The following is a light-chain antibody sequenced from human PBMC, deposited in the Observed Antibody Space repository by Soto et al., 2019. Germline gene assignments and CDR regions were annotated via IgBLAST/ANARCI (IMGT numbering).Light chain of an antibody. V-gene: IGKV3-11*01. CDR2: DAS. CDR1: QSVSSY. J-gene: IGKJ4*01. Sequence: EIVLTQSPATLSLSPGERATLSCRASQSVSSYLAWYQQKPGQAPRLLMYDASNRATGIPARFSGSGSGTDFTLTSSSLEPEDFAVYYCQQRSNRPLTFGGGTKVEIK. CDR3: QQRSNRPLT.